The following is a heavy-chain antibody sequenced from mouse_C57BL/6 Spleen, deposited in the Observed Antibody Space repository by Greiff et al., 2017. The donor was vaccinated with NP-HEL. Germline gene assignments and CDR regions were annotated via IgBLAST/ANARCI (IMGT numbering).Heavy chain of an antibody. CDR2: INPYNGGT. J-gene: IGHJ1*03. Sequence: VHVKQSGPVLVKPGASVKMSCKASGYTFTDYYMNWVKQSHGKSLEWIGVINPYNGGTSYNQKFKGKATLTVDKSSSTAYMELNSLTSEDSAVYYCARSDYYGSSHWYFDVWGTGTTVTVSS. CDR3: ARSDYYGSSHWYFDV. D-gene: IGHD1-1*01. CDR1: GYTFTDYY. V-gene: IGHV1-19*01.